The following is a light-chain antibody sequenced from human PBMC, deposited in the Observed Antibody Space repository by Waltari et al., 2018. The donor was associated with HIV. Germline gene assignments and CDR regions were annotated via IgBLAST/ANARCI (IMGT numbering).Light chain of an antibody. CDR3: SSYISNITWV. Sequence: QSALTQPASVSGSPGQSLTISCPGTRRDLRRYTYVSWYQPHPGQAPKLVIYEVSNRPSGFSNRFSGSKSGNTASLTISGLQAEDEADYYCSSYISNITWVFGGGTKVTVL. CDR1: RRDLRRYTY. V-gene: IGLV2-14*01. CDR2: EVS. J-gene: IGLJ2*01.